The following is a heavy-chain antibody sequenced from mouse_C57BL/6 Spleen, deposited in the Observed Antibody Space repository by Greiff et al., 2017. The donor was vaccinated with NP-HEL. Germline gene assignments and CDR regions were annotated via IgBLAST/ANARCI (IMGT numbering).Heavy chain of an antibody. Sequence: EVKLMESGEGLVKPGGSLKLSCAASGFTFSSYAMSWVRQTPEKRLEWVAYISSGGDYIYYADTVKGRFTISRDNARNTLYLQMSSLKSEDTAMYYCTRVHMDYAMDYWGQGTSVTVSS. D-gene: IGHD1-1*02. CDR2: ISSGGDYI. CDR1: GFTFSSYA. V-gene: IGHV5-9-1*02. CDR3: TRVHMDYAMDY. J-gene: IGHJ4*01.